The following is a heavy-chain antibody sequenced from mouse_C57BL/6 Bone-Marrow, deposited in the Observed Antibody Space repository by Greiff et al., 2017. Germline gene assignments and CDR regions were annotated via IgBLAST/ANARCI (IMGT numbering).Heavy chain of an antibody. V-gene: IGHV1-69*01. Sequence: VKLQQPGAELVMPGASVKLSCKASGYTFTSYWMHWVQQRPGQGLEWIGEIDPSASYTNYNQKFKGKSTLTVDKSSSTAYMQLSSLTSEDSAVYYCAREEILLWSYFDYWGQGTTLTVSS. CDR3: AREEILLWSYFDY. D-gene: IGHD2-1*01. J-gene: IGHJ2*01. CDR1: GYTFTSYW. CDR2: IDPSASYT.